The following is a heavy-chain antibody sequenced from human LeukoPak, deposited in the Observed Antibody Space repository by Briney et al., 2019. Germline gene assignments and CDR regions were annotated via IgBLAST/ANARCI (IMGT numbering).Heavy chain of an antibody. J-gene: IGHJ4*02. CDR3: AKGREAYSGSYTPFDS. CDR2: ISGRGKNT. Sequence: QSGGSLRLSCAASGFTFSRYDLNWVRQAPGKGLECVSTISGRGKNTYYTDSVKGRFTISRDSSKNTLYLQMNSLRAEDTAVYFRAKGREAYSGSYTPFDSWGQGTLVTVS. V-gene: IGHV3-23*01. CDR1: GFTFSRYD. D-gene: IGHD1-26*01.